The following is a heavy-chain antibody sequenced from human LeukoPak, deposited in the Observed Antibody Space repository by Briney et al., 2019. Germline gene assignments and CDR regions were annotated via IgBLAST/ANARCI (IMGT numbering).Heavy chain of an antibody. CDR3: ARHAYHYDSSGYSIAFFFQN. CDR2: IDPSDSFT. Sequence: GESLKISCKASGYSFTSYWISWVRQMPGKGLEWMGRIDPSDSFTNYSPSFQGHVTISVDKSISTAYQQWSSLKASDTAMYYCARHAYHYDSSGYSIAFFFQNWGQGALVTVSS. V-gene: IGHV5-10-1*01. CDR1: GYSFTSYW. D-gene: IGHD3-22*01. J-gene: IGHJ1*01.